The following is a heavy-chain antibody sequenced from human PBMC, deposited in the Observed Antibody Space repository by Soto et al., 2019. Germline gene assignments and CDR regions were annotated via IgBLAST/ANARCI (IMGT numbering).Heavy chain of an antibody. CDR2: VIPVFGAA. Sequence: QVHLVQSGAEVKKPGSSVKVSCKASGGSFRNFAFNWVRQAPGQGLEWMGGVIPVFGAANYAQKFQGRVTITADDDTSTVYMELSSLRSEDTALYFCARGGSGWEGCTVTPYDHWGQGTLVTVAS. V-gene: IGHV1-69*01. CDR1: GGSFRNFA. CDR3: ARGGSGWEGCTVTPYDH. J-gene: IGHJ4*01. D-gene: IGHD6-19*01.